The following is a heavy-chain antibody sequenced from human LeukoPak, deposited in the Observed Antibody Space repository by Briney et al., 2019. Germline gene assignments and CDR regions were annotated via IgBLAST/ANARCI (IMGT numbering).Heavy chain of an antibody. CDR3: ARESRTVQMATSMHGHCFDP. CDR2: IYASGIT. Sequence: SQTLSLTCTVSGGSISDNFYWSWIRQSAGKGLEWIGRIYASGITTYSSSLLNRLTILFVESKNQFSLRLPSVTAAATAVYYCARESRTVQMATSMHGHCFDPWGQGTLVSVSS. J-gene: IGHJ5*02. D-gene: IGHD5-24*01. V-gene: IGHV4-61*02. CDR1: GGSISDNFY.